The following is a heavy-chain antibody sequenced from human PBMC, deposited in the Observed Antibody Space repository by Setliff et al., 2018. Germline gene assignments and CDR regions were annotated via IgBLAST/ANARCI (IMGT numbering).Heavy chain of an antibody. CDR2: IGVYSGNT. CDR3: MRLVRFCSRTVCQRTSGDEA. CDR1: GYTFRQSI. Sequence: ASVKVSCKASGYTFRQSIVSWVRQAPGQGLEWLGWIGVYSGNTYSAQRFQGRVSLTTDESTNTAYLELRGLRSDDTAVYYCMRLVRFCSRTVCQRTSGDEAWGQGTLGTVS. D-gene: IGHD3-3*01. J-gene: IGHJ5*02. V-gene: IGHV1-18*01.